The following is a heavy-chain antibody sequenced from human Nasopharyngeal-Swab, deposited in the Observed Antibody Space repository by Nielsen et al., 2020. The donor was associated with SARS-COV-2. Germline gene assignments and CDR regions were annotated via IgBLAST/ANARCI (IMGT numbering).Heavy chain of an antibody. CDR3: ARDTDFDY. CDR1: GFTISGYW. D-gene: IGHD4-11*01. Sequence: GESLKISCAASGFTISGYWMHWVRQVPGKGLVWVSRINSDGTITSYADSVRGRFTTSRDNAKNTLYLQMNSLGVEDTGVYHCARDTDFDYRGQGTLVTVSS. CDR2: INSDGTIT. V-gene: IGHV3-74*01. J-gene: IGHJ4*02.